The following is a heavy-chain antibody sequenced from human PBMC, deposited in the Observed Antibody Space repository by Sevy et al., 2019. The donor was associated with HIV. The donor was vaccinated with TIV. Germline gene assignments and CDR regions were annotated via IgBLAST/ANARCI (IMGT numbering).Heavy chain of an antibody. J-gene: IGHJ3*02. Sequence: GGSLRLSCAASGLSVSRNYLSWVRQAPGKGLEWVSVIYAGGSTYYADSVKGRFTVSRDKAKNTLYHQMNSLRAEDTAVYYCASQLGIGAFDIWGKGTMVTVSS. CDR3: ASQLGIGAFDI. D-gene: IGHD7-27*01. V-gene: IGHV3-53*01. CDR2: IYAGGST. CDR1: GLSVSRNY.